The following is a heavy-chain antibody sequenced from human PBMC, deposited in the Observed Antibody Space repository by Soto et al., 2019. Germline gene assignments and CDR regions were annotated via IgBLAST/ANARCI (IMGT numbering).Heavy chain of an antibody. V-gene: IGHV1-46*02. CDR2: INPTGDRI. Sequence: AAVKVSCKTSGWTFNNRYMHWMGQAPGPGREGMGIINPTGDRINYAEKFEGRVTMTTDRTTSTVSVELNSLRLEDTAVYYCARDRGNRWGYFDHWGQGTLVTVSS. J-gene: IGHJ4*02. CDR1: GWTFNNRY. D-gene: IGHD1-26*01. CDR3: ARDRGNRWGYFDH.